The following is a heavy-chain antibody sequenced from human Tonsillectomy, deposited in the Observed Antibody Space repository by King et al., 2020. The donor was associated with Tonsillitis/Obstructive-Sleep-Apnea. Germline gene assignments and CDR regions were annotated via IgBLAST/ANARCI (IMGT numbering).Heavy chain of an antibody. D-gene: IGHD6-6*01. J-gene: IGHJ4*02. Sequence: VQLVESGGGLVQPGRSLRLSCAASGFTFDDYAMHWVRQSPGKGLEWVSGISWNSGRIGYADSLKGRFTISRDNAKNSLYLQMDSLRTEDTAFYYCAKDIQGQLVGRTLGNWGQGTLVTVSS. V-gene: IGHV3-9*01. CDR3: AKDIQGQLVGRTLGN. CDR2: ISWNSGRI. CDR1: GFTFDDYA.